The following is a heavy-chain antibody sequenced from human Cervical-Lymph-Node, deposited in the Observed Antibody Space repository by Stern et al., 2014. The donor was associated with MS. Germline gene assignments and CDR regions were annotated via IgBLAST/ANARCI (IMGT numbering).Heavy chain of an antibody. CDR1: GYTFTSNK. CDR2: INPGGGST. Sequence: QVQLVESGAEVKKPGASVKVSCKAFGYTFTSNKMHWVRQAPGQGLEWMGIINPGGGSTRYAQKLQCRVTMTRDTSTSTVYMELTSLRSEDTAVYSCARDNGGWSVDSWGQGTLVIVSS. V-gene: IGHV1-46*01. CDR3: ARDNGGWSVDS. J-gene: IGHJ4*02. D-gene: IGHD6-19*01.